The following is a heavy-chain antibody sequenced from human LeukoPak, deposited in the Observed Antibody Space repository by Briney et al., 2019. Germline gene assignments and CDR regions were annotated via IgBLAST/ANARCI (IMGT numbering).Heavy chain of an antibody. CDR3: ARDRNGWYYYYYMDV. V-gene: IGHV3-7*01. D-gene: IGHD3-3*01. J-gene: IGHJ6*03. CDR2: IKQDGSVK. CDR1: GFIFNNYW. Sequence: PGGSLRLSCAASGFIFNNYWMTWVRQAPGKGLEWVANIKQDGSVKYYVDSVKGRFTISRDNAKNSLYLQMNSLRAEDTAVYYCARDRNGWYYYYYMDVWGKGTTVTVSS.